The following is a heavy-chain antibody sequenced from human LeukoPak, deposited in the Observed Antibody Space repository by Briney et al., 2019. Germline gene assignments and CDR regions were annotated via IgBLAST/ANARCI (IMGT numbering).Heavy chain of an antibody. V-gene: IGHV3-53*01. D-gene: IGHD6-6*01. Sequence: GGSLRLSCAASGFTVSSNYMSWVRQAPGRGLEWASVISESGDVTHYADAMKGRFTISRDNAKNTLNLQMNSLRAEDTAIYYCARDSSHYLGSSDYWGQGTLVTVSS. CDR2: ISESGDVT. CDR1: GFTVSSNY. J-gene: IGHJ4*02. CDR3: ARDSSHYLGSSDY.